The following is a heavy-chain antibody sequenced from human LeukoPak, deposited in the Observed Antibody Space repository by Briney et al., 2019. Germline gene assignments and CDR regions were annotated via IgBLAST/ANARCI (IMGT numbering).Heavy chain of an antibody. D-gene: IGHD3-10*01. V-gene: IGHV3-66*01. CDR2: IYGDGTT. J-gene: IGHJ4*02. Sequence: GGSLRLSCSASGFTFSSYAMHWVRQAPGKGLEWVSVIYGDGTTYYADSAKGRFTIFRDNSKNPLYLQMNSLRAEDTAVYYCARGYGSGSPTNFDYWGQGTLVTVCS. CDR3: ARGYGSGSPTNFDY. CDR1: GFTFSSYA.